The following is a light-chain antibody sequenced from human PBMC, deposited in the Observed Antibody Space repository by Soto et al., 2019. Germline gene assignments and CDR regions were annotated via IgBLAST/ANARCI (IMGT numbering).Light chain of an antibody. CDR1: QSVSTY. CDR3: QQYHDYWT. J-gene: IGKJ1*01. Sequence: EIVLTQSPGTLSLSPGERASLSCRASQSVSTYLAWYRQKPGQAPRLLIYDASNRATGIPARFSGSGSGTDFTLTISSLQPDDLATYYCQQYHDYWTFGQGTKVDIK. V-gene: IGKV3-11*01. CDR2: DAS.